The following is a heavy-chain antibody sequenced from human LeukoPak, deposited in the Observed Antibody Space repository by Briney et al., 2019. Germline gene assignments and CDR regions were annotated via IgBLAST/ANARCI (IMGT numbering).Heavy chain of an antibody. J-gene: IGHJ6*03. D-gene: IGHD2-21*02. Sequence: PSQTLSLTCSVSGGSISSGRYYWTWIRQPAGKGLEWIGRLYTNDNTNYDPSLESLASISVDTSKSQFYQQLTSVTAADTAVYFCARGVVTDDYYMDVWGKGITVIVSS. CDR1: GGSISSGRYY. V-gene: IGHV4-61*02. CDR3: ARGVVTDDYYMDV. CDR2: LYTNDNT.